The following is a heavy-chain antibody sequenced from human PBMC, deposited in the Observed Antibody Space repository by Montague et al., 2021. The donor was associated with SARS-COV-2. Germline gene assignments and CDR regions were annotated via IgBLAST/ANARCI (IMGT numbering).Heavy chain of an antibody. CDR2: INHRGNT. V-gene: IGHV4-34*01. CDR1: DGSFSDYW. CDR3: ARGVPGY. Sequence: SETLSLTCAVYDGSFSDYWYCWVRQPPGKGLEWIGNINHRGNTNYNPSLKSRVTISVDTSKHQFSLNLNSVTAADTAIYYCARGVPGYWGQGTLVTVSS. D-gene: IGHD3-10*02. J-gene: IGHJ4*02.